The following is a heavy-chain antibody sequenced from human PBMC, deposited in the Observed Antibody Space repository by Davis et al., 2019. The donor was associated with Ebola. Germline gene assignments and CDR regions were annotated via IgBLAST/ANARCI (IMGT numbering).Heavy chain of an antibody. J-gene: IGHJ4*02. CDR1: GFTFSSYA. Sequence: GESLKISCAASGFTFSSYAMSWVRQAPGKGLEWVSAISGSGGSTYYADSVKGRFTISRDNSKNTLYLQMNSLRAEDTAVYYCARRVSRANFDYWGQGTLVTVSS. CDR2: ISGSGGST. D-gene: IGHD3-10*01. V-gene: IGHV3-23*01. CDR3: ARRVSRANFDY.